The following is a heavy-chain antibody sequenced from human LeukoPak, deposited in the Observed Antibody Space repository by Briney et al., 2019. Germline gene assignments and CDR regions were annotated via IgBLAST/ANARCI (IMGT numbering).Heavy chain of an antibody. CDR3: ARGVLEPP. CDR2: INPNSGGT. Sequence: ASVKVSRKASGYTFTDYYMHWVRQAPGQGLEWMGRINPNSGGTDYAQKFQGRVTMTRDTSISTAYMEVTRLRYDDTAVYYCARGVLEPPWGQGTLVTVSS. J-gene: IGHJ5*02. D-gene: IGHD1-1*01. CDR1: GYTFTDYY. V-gene: IGHV1-2*06.